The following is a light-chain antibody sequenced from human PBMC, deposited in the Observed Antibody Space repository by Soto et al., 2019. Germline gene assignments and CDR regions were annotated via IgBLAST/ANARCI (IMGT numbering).Light chain of an antibody. Sequence: DIQMTQSPSTLSASVGDRVTITCRASQSISSWLAWYQQKPGKAPKLLIYDASSLESGVPSRFSGSGSRTEFTLTISSLQPDDFATYYCQQYNSCPLTFGGGTKVEIK. CDR1: QSISSW. CDR3: QQYNSCPLT. J-gene: IGKJ4*01. V-gene: IGKV1-5*01. CDR2: DAS.